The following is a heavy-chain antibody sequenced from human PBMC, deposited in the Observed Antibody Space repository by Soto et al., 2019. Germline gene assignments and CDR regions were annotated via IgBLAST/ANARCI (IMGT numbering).Heavy chain of an antibody. CDR1: GDSISDSRW. D-gene: IGHD2-2*01. CDR3: ARVISSREEYFDY. Sequence: QVQLQESGPGLVKHSGTLSLTCAVSGDSISDSRWWSWVRRPPVKGLEWIGEISHSGNTNYNPSLKSRFTMSLDKAKNQFSLNLTSVTAADTSVYYCARVISSREEYFDYWGQGTLVTGSP. CDR2: ISHSGNT. V-gene: IGHV4-4*02. J-gene: IGHJ4*02.